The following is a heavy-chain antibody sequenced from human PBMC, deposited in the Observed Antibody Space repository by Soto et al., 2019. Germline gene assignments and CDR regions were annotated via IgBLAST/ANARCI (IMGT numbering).Heavy chain of an antibody. J-gene: IGHJ4*02. CDR2: IIPILAVT. V-gene: IGHV1-69*09. Sequence: QVQLVQSGAEVKRPGSSVKVSCESSGDTFNSYVISWVRQAPGQGLEWMGGIIPILAVTHYAQKSQGRVTISAHSSTCTAYMELTNLGFEDTDLYYCARESLGAKGADHWGQGTLVTVSS. CDR3: ARESLGAKGADH. D-gene: IGHD3-16*01. CDR1: GDTFNSYV.